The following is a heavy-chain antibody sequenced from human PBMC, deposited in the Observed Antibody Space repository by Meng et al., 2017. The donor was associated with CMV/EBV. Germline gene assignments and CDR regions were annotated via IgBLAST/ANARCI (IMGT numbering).Heavy chain of an antibody. CDR2: INHSGST. CDR3: ARGPMGSPKDY. V-gene: IGHV4-34*01. D-gene: IGHD3-10*01. Sequence: SETLSLTCAVYGGSFSGYYWSWIRQPPGKGLEWIGEINHSGSTNYNPSLKSRVTISVDRSKNQIPLNLSSVTAADTAVYSCARGPMGSPKDYWGQGTLVTVSS. J-gene: IGHJ4*02. CDR1: GGSFSGYY.